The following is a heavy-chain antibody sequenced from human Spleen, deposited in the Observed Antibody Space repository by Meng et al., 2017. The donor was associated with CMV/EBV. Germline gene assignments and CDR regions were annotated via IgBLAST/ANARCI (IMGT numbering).Heavy chain of an antibody. D-gene: IGHD2-2*01. CDR3: AKADLGYCSGTICYRFDY. CDR2: ISGSGGGGGT. J-gene: IGHJ4*02. Sequence: LSLTCAASGFTFSSYAMSWVRQAPGKGLEWVSAISGSGGGGGTYYADSVKGRCTISRDNSKNTLYLQMNSLRAEDTAVYYCAKADLGYCSGTICYRFDYWGQGTLVTVSS. V-gene: IGHV3-23*01. CDR1: GFTFSSYA.